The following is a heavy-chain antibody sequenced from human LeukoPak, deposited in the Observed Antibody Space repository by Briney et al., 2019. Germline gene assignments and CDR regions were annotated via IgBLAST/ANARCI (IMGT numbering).Heavy chain of an antibody. CDR2: ISGSGGST. Sequence: GGSLRLSCAASGFTFSSYAMSWVRQAPGQGLEWVSAISGSGGSTYYADSVKGRFTISRDNSKNTLYLQMNNLRAEDTAVYYCAKDQAPSTIVVEDYYYGIDVWGQGTTVTVSS. V-gene: IGHV3-23*01. CDR1: GFTFSSYA. J-gene: IGHJ6*02. CDR3: AKDQAPSTIVVEDYYYGIDV. D-gene: IGHD3-22*01.